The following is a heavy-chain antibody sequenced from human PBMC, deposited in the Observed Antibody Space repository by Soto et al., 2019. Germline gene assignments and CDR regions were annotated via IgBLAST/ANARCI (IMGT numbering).Heavy chain of an antibody. J-gene: IGHJ4*02. CDR2: ISYDGSNK. CDR1: GFTFSSYG. Sequence: QVQLVESGGGVVQPGRSLRLSCAASGFTFSSYGMHWVRQAPGKGLEWVAVISYDGSNKYYADSVKGRFTISRDNSKNTLYLQMNSLRAEDTAVYYCAKGGQYLLWFGELCYWGQGTLVTGSS. D-gene: IGHD3-10*01. V-gene: IGHV3-30*18. CDR3: AKGGQYLLWFGELCY.